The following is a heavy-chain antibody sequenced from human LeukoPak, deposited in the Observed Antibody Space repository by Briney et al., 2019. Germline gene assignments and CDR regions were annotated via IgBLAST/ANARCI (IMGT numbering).Heavy chain of an antibody. V-gene: IGHV3-30-3*01. Sequence: GRSLRLSCAASGFTFSHYAMYWVRQAPGKGLEWVAVISYHGIDKYYADSVKGRFTISRDNSKNALYLQMNSLRPEDTAVYYCARAGEDVVLGPAPVGGSPYNWFDPWGQGTLVTVSS. CDR1: GFTFSHYA. CDR2: ISYHGIDK. CDR3: ARAGEDVVLGPAPVGGSPYNWFDP. D-gene: IGHD2-2*01. J-gene: IGHJ5*02.